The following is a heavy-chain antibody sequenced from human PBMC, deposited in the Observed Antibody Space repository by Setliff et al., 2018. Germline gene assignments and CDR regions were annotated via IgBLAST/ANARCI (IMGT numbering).Heavy chain of an antibody. CDR1: GFTFSSCG. CDR2: IWYDGSNK. D-gene: IGHD2-15*01. J-gene: IGHJ3*02. V-gene: IGHV3-33*06. CDR3: AKDSRYCSGGSCSEPDAFDI. Sequence: PGGSLRLSCAASGFTFSSCGMHWVRQAPGKGLEWVAVIWYDGSNKYYADSVKGRFTISRDNSKNTLFLQMNSLRAEGTAVYYCAKDSRYCSGGSCSEPDAFDIWGQGTMVT.